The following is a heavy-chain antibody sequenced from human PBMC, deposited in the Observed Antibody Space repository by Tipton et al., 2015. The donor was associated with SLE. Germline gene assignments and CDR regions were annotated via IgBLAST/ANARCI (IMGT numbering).Heavy chain of an antibody. D-gene: IGHD2-8*01. CDR2: IYYSGST. V-gene: IGHV4-39*07. CDR1: GGSISSSSYY. J-gene: IGHJ4*02. Sequence: TLSLTCTVSGGSISSSSYYWGWIRQPPGKGLEWIGSIYYSGSTYYNPSLKSRVTISVDTSKNQFSLKLSSVTAADTAVYYCAREVYRGGDSFDYWGQGTLVTVSS. CDR3: AREVYRGGDSFDY.